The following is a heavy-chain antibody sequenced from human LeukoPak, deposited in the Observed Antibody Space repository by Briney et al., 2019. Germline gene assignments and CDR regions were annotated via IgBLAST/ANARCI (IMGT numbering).Heavy chain of an antibody. Sequence: SETLSLTCAVYGGSFSGYYWSWIRQPPGKGLEWIGEINHSGSTNYNPSLKSRVTISVDTSKNQFSLKLSSVTAADTAMYYCARGPPNYYGSGSYYGWFDPWGQGTLVTVSS. V-gene: IGHV4-34*01. CDR2: INHSGST. CDR3: ARGPPNYYGSGSYYGWFDP. CDR1: GGSFSGYY. D-gene: IGHD3-10*01. J-gene: IGHJ5*02.